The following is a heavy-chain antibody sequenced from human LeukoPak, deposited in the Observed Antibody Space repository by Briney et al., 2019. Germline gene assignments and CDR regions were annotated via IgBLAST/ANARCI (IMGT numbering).Heavy chain of an antibody. Sequence: PSETLSLTCTVSGGSISSYYWSWIRQPPGKGLEWIGYIYYSGSTYYNTSLKSRVIISVDTSKNQFSLKLRSVTAADTAVYFCARTRTTSHDAFDIWGHGTMVTVSS. V-gene: IGHV4-59*04. CDR3: ARTRTTSHDAFDI. J-gene: IGHJ3*02. CDR2: IYYSGST. D-gene: IGHD2/OR15-2a*01. CDR1: GGSISSYY.